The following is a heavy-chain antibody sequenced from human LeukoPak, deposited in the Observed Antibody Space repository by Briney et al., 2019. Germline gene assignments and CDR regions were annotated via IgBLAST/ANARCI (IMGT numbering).Heavy chain of an antibody. CDR3: AREGGFYRPLDY. D-gene: IGHD3-3*01. V-gene: IGHV4-59*12. Sequence: SETLSLTCTVSGASISSYYWSWIRQPPGKGLEWIGEVHLDGRPNNNPSLESRLTLSVDVSENQVSLKLTSVTAADTAVYYCAREGGFYRPLDYSGQGTLVTVSS. CDR2: VHLDGRP. CDR1: GASISSYY. J-gene: IGHJ4*02.